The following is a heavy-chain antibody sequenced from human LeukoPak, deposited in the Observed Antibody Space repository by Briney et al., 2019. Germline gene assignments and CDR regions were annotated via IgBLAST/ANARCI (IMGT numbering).Heavy chain of an antibody. Sequence: SETLSLTCRLSGGSISGYYWSWMRERPGGGLEWIGYIYYSGSTNDNPSLKSRVTISVDTSKNQFSLKLSSLTAADTAVYYCARSYCSGGSCYSGWFDPWGQGTLVTVSS. J-gene: IGHJ5*02. V-gene: IGHV4-59*01. D-gene: IGHD2-15*01. CDR3: ARSYCSGGSCYSGWFDP. CDR2: IYYSGST. CDR1: GGSISGYY.